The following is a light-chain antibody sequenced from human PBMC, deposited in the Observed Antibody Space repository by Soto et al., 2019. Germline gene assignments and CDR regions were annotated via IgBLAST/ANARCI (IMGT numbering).Light chain of an antibody. CDR1: QNLRSS. J-gene: IGKJ1*01. CDR2: GAF. V-gene: IGKV3-15*01. CDR3: QHYNILPQT. Sequence: VRTQSPATLSVSPGERATLSCRASQNLRSSLAWYQQNPGQAPRLLIYGAFTRATGIPARFSGSGSGTEFTLTVSSVQSEDFAVYFCQHYNILPQTFGQETKVEIK.